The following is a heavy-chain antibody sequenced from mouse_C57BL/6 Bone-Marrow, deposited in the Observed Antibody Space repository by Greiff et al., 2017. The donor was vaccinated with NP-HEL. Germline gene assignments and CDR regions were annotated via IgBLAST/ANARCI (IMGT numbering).Heavy chain of an antibody. Sequence: QVTLKVCGPGILQPSQSLSLSCTFSGFSLSTFGMGVGWVRQPSGKGLEWLVHIWWDDDKYYHPALKSRLTNSKDTSKNQVFLKIANVDTADTATYYCARIRGGTWYFDVWGTGTTVTVSS. D-gene: IGHD1-1*02. CDR2: IWWDDDK. J-gene: IGHJ1*03. V-gene: IGHV8-8*01. CDR1: GFSLSTFGMG. CDR3: ARIRGGTWYFDV.